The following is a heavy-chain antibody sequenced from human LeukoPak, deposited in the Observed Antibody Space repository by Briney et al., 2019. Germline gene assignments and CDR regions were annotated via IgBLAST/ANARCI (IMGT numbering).Heavy chain of an antibody. V-gene: IGHV3-23*01. D-gene: IGHD2-2*03. J-gene: IGHJ5*02. Sequence: SGGSLRLSCAASGFTFGSYSMNWVRQAPGKGLEWVSGIGSNSVPTVYADSVKGRFTISRDNSKSMLYLQMDSLRVEDTAVYYCAKHCSGYCNTASEKRFDPWGQGTLVTVSS. CDR2: IGSNSVPT. CDR1: GFTFGSYS. CDR3: AKHCSGYCNTASEKRFDP.